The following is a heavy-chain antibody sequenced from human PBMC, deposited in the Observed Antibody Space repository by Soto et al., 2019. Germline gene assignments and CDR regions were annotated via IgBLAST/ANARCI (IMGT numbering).Heavy chain of an antibody. V-gene: IGHV3-48*01. CDR1: GFTFSVYS. CDR2: VTSDMKTI. J-gene: IGHJ4*02. CDR3: AKVSSSWYAGFFDL. D-gene: IGHD6-13*01. Sequence: GGSLRLSCAASGFTFSVYSMNWIRQAPGKGLQWVSYVTSDMKTIHYADSVKDRLTISRDNSKNTLYLQIHTLRAEDTAVYYCAKVSSSWYAGFFDLWGQGTLVTVSS.